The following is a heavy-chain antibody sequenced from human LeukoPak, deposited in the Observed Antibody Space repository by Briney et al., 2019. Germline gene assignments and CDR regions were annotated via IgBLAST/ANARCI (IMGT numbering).Heavy chain of an antibody. CDR3: AREFIAAAGTDY. V-gene: IGHV4-61*02. CDR2: IYTSGST. D-gene: IGHD6-13*01. CDR1: GGSISSGSYY. Sequence: NPSQTLSLTCTVSGGSISSGSYYWRWIRQPAGKGLEWIGRIYTSGSTNYNPSLKSRVTISVDTSKNQFSLKLSSVTAADTAVNYCAREFIAAAGTDYWGQGTLVTVSS. J-gene: IGHJ4*02.